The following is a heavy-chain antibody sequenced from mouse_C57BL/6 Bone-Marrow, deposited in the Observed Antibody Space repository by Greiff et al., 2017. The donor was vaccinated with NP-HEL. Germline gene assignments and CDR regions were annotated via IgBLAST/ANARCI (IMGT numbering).Heavy chain of an antibody. CDR3: ARQRNYGSLFDY. D-gene: IGHD1-1*01. Sequence: QFQLQQSGPELVKPGASVKISCKASGYAFSSSWMNWVKQRPGKGLEWIGRIYPGDGDTNYNGKFKGKATLTADKSSSTAYMQLSSLTSEDSAVYFCARQRNYGSLFDYWGQGTTLTVSS. CDR1: GYAFSSSW. CDR2: IYPGDGDT. J-gene: IGHJ2*01. V-gene: IGHV1-82*01.